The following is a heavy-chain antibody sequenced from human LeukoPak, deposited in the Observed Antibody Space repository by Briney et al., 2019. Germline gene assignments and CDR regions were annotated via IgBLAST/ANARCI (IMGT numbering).Heavy chain of an antibody. D-gene: IGHD5-24*01. CDR2: IYYSGST. Sequence: SETLSLTCAVYGGSFSGYYWSWIRQPPGKGLEWIGYIYYSGSTNYNPSLKSRVTISVDTSKNQFSLKLSSVTAADTAVYYCARKRWLQPYFDYWGQGTLVTVSS. CDR3: ARKRWLQPYFDY. CDR1: GGSFSGYY. J-gene: IGHJ4*02. V-gene: IGHV4-59*01.